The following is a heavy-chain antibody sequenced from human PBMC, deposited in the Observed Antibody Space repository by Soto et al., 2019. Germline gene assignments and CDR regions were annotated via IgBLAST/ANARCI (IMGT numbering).Heavy chain of an antibody. Sequence: SSETLSLTCTVSGGSISSYYWSWIRQPPGKGLEWIGYIYYSGSTNYNPSLKSRVTISVDTSKNQFSLKLSSVTAADTAVYYCASFYSSSWYGSGAFDIRGQGTMVTVSS. V-gene: IGHV4-59*01. CDR2: IYYSGST. D-gene: IGHD6-13*01. J-gene: IGHJ3*02. CDR1: GGSISSYY. CDR3: ASFYSSSWYGSGAFDI.